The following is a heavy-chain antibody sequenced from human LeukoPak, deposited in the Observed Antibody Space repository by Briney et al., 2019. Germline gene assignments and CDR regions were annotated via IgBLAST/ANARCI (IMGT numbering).Heavy chain of an antibody. J-gene: IGHJ4*02. CDR2: INPSGDST. Sequence: ASVKISCKASGYTFTSNHIHWVRQASGQGLEWMGVINPSGDSTSYAPNFQVRVTVTRDTSTSTVYMELSSLRSEDTAIYYCAKIAARDTGEGYWGQGTLVTVSS. D-gene: IGHD6-6*01. CDR3: AKIAARDTGEGY. CDR1: GYTFTSNH. V-gene: IGHV1-46*01.